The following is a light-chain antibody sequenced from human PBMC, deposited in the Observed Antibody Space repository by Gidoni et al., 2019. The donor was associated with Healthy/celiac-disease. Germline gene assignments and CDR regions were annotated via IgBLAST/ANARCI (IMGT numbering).Light chain of an antibody. V-gene: IGKV3-20*01. J-gene: IGKJ5*01. Sequence: EIVLAQSPGTLSLTPGERATLSCRASQSANTNLAWYQQRPSQTPRLLIFDASSRATGIPDRFSGSGSGTDFTLTISRLEPQDFAVYYCQQYASSPLNFXQGTRLEMK. CDR3: QQYASSPLN. CDR1: QSANTN. CDR2: DAS.